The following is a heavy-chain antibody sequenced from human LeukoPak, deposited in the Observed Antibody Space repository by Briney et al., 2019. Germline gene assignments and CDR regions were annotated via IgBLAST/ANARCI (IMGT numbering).Heavy chain of an antibody. CDR2: INHSGST. V-gene: IGHV4-34*01. Sequence: NPSETLSLSCAVYGGSFSGYYWSWIRQPPGKGLEWIGEINHSGSTNYNPSLKSRVTISVDTSKNQFSLKLSSVTAADTAVYYCARAYGSGSYVFIDYWGQGTLVTVSS. D-gene: IGHD3-10*01. J-gene: IGHJ4*02. CDR3: ARAYGSGSYVFIDY. CDR1: GGSFSGYY.